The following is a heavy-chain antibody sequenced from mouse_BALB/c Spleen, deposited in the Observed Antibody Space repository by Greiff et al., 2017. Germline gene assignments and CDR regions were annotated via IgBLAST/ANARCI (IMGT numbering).Heavy chain of an antibody. CDR2: IDTSDSYT. D-gene: IGHD2-4*01. CDR3: ARGDYDGPFAY. J-gene: IGHJ3*01. Sequence: QVQLQQPGAQLVMPGASVKMSCKASGYTFTDYWMHWVKQRPGQGLEWIGAIDTSDSYTSYNQKFKGKATLTVDESSSTAYMQLSSLTSEDSAVYYCARGDYDGPFAYWGQGTLVTVSA. V-gene: IGHV1-69*01. CDR1: GYTFTDYW.